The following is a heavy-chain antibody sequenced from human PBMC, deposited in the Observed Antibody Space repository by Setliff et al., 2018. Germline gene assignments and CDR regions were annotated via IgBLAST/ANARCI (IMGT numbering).Heavy chain of an antibody. CDR3: ARSSAPSVVLAADFDF. J-gene: IGHJ4*02. CDR1: GFMFYTFG. Sequence: ASVKVSCKTSGFMFYTFGFSWVRHVPEQGFEWMGCISGYNGNTNYAQKFQDGVTATMDTSTSTVYMELRSLRSDDTAVYYCARSSAPSVVLAADFDFWGQGTPVTVSS. D-gene: IGHD3-3*01. CDR2: ISGYNGNT. V-gene: IGHV1-18*01.